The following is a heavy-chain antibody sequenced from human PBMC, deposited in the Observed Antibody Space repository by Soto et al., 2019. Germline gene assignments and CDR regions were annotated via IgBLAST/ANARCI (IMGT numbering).Heavy chain of an antibody. J-gene: IGHJ4*02. CDR2: IDAAGNT. Sequence: EVQLLESGGGLVQPGGSLRLSCTASGFNFNYYAMSWVRQAPGKGLEWVSSIDAAGNTYHADSVKGRFTISSDRSKNTLYLQMNSLRADDTATYYCAKDHPSKGWPAFDHWGQGTLVTVSS. V-gene: IGHV3-23*01. D-gene: IGHD6-19*01. CDR1: GFNFNYYA. CDR3: AKDHPSKGWPAFDH.